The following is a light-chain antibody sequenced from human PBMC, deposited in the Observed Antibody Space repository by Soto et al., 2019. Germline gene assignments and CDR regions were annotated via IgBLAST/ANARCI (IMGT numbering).Light chain of an antibody. CDR3: QSYDSSLSGYV. CDR2: ANS. CDR1: ISNIGAGYD. V-gene: IGLV1-40*01. J-gene: IGLJ1*01. Sequence: SVPSQLPSACGATGQRWPISFTGRISNIGAGYDVHWYQQLPGTATKLLIYANSNRPSGVPGRFSGSKSGTSASLAITGLQAEDEADYYCQSYDSSLSGYVFGTGTKVTV.